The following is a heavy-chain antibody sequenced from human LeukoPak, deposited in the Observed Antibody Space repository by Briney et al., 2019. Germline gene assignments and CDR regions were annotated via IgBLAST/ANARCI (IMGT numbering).Heavy chain of an antibody. J-gene: IGHJ1*01. CDR1: GFTFSSYW. V-gene: IGHV3-7*03. CDR2: IKQDGSEK. CDR3: AKKVTGTFPVQL. Sequence: PGGSLRLSCAASGFTFSSYWMSWVRQAPGKGLEWVANIKQDGSEKYYVDSVKGRFTISRDNSKNTLYLQLNSLRAEDTAVYYCAKKVTGTFPVQLWGQGTLVTVSS. D-gene: IGHD1/OR15-1a*01.